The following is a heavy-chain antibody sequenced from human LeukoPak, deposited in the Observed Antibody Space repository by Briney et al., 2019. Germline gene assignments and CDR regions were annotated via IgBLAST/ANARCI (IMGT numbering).Heavy chain of an antibody. D-gene: IGHD4-17*01. V-gene: IGHV4-59*01. Sequence: SETLSLTCTVSGGSISSYYWSWIRQPPGKGLEGIGYIYYSGSTNYNPSLKSRVTISVHTSKNQFSLKLSSVTAADTAVYYCARTPNYGDYVWFYDYWGQGTLVTVSS. J-gene: IGHJ4*02. CDR2: IYYSGST. CDR1: GGSISSYY. CDR3: ARTPNYGDYVWFYDY.